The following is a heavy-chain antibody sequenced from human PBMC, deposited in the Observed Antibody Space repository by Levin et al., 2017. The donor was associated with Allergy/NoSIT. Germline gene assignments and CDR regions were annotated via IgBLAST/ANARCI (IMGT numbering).Heavy chain of an antibody. Sequence: NPGGSLRLSCKGSGSNFRTYWIAWVRQMPGKGLEWMGIIYPDDSNTMYSPSFQGQVTISADKSMNTAYLQWSSLKASDTALFYCARQGAAPAFSGGMDVWGQGTTVTVSS. V-gene: IGHV5-51*01. CDR3: ARQGAAPAFSGGMDV. CDR1: GSNFRTYW. D-gene: IGHD2/OR15-2a*01. CDR2: IYPDDSNT. J-gene: IGHJ6*02.